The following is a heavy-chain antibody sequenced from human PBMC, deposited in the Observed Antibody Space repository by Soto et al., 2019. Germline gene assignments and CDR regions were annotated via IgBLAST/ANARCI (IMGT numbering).Heavy chain of an antibody. Sequence: SETLXLTWTASGGSTSSYYWSWIRQPPGKGLEWIGYIYYSGSTNYNPSLKSRVTISVDTSKNKFSLKLSSLTAADTAAYYCARGACVSFDYCGYCSPYYFDYWGQGTLVTVSS. CDR2: IYYSGST. J-gene: IGHJ4*02. CDR3: ARGACVSFDYCGYCSPYYFDY. D-gene: IGHD2-21*01. CDR1: GGSTSSYY. V-gene: IGHV4-59*12.